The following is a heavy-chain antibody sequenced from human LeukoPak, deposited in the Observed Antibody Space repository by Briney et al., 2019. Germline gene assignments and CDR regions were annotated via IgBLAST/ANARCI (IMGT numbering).Heavy chain of an antibody. Sequence: GGSLRLSCAASGFTFSSYNMNWVRQAPGEGLEWVSYITTSSTFIYYADSVKGRFTISRDNANNSLYLQMNSLRAEETAVYYCARASGATVDYWGQGTLVTVSS. CDR3: ARASGATVDY. J-gene: IGHJ4*02. D-gene: IGHD6-19*01. V-gene: IGHV3-21*01. CDR2: ITTSSTFI. CDR1: GFTFSSYN.